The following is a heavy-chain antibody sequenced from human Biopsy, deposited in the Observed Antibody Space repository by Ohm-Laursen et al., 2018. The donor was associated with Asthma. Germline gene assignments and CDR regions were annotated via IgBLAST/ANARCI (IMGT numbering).Heavy chain of an antibody. CDR3: ARRGGVRRYFDY. V-gene: IGHV4-30-4*01. CDR2: IYYIGST. CDR1: GCPISSGAYY. D-gene: IGHD3-16*01. Sequence: SQTLSLTCTVSGCPISSGAYYWSWVRQPPGRGLEWIGYIYYIGSTYYNPSLKSRVAISLGTSKNQFSLKLSSVTAADTAVYFCARRGGVRRYFDYWGQGTLVTVSS. J-gene: IGHJ4*02.